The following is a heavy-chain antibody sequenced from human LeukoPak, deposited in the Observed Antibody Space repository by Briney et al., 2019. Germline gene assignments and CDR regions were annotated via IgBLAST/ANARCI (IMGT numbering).Heavy chain of an antibody. CDR1: GFTFSSYV. V-gene: IGHV3-30*04. D-gene: IGHD3-10*01. CDR2: FLYDESNE. Sequence: PGRSLRLSCAASGFTFSSYVIHWVRQAPGKGLEWVAAFLYDESNEYYRDSVKGRFTISRDNSKNTLYLQMNSLRPEDTAVYYCVKDYGSGTCALDYWGQGALVTVSS. J-gene: IGHJ4*02. CDR3: VKDYGSGTCALDY.